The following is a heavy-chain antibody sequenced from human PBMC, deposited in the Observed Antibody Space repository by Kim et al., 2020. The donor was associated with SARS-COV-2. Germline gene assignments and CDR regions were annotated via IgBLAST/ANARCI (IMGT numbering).Heavy chain of an antibody. CDR3: ARFGAGQWLVLWDNWFDP. D-gene: IGHD6-19*01. V-gene: IGHV1-8*01. J-gene: IGHJ5*02. Sequence: ASVKVSCKASGYTFTSYDINWVRQATGQGLEWMGWMNPNSGNTGYAQKFQGRVTMTRNTSISTAYMELSSLRSEDTAVYYCARFGAGQWLVLWDNWFDPWGQGTLVTVSS. CDR2: MNPNSGNT. CDR1: GYTFTSYD.